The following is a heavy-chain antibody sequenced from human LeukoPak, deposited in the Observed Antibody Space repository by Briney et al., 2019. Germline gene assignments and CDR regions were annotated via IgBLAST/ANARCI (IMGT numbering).Heavy chain of an antibody. Sequence: GRSLRLSCAASGFTVSTNYMSWVRQAPGKGLEWVSIIFSGGATYYADSVKGRFTISRENSKNTLYLQMTNLRVEDTAVYYCAREVGDTALNYFGIDVWGQGTTVIVS. V-gene: IGHV3-53*01. J-gene: IGHJ6*02. CDR2: IFSGGAT. D-gene: IGHD5-18*01. CDR3: AREVGDTALNYFGIDV. CDR1: GFTVSTNY.